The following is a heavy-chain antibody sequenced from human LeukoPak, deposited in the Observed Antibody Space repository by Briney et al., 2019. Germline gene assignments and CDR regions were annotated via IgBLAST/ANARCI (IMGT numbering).Heavy chain of an antibody. Sequence: PSDTLSLTCTVSGGSIRRYYWSWIRHPPGKGLEWIGYIFYAGSTTYNPSPKSRVTISIDTSKNQFSLKLSSVTAADTAVYYCASGERGYSYGPLDYWGQGTLVTVSS. D-gene: IGHD5-18*01. J-gene: IGHJ4*02. CDR3: ASGERGYSYGPLDY. V-gene: IGHV4-59*08. CDR1: GGSIRRYY. CDR2: IFYAGST.